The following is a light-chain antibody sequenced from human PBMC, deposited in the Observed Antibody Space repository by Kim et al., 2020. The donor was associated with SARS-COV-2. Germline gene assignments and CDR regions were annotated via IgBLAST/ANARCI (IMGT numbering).Light chain of an antibody. V-gene: IGLV2-11*01. CDR3: CSYAGSYTNYV. J-gene: IGLJ1*01. CDR2: DVS. CDR1: SSDVGGYNY. Sequence: QSVPISCTGTSSDVGGYNYVSWYQQHPGKAPKLMIYDVSKRPSGVPDRFSGSKSGNTASLTISGLQAEDEADYYCCSYAGSYTNYVFGTGTKVTVL.